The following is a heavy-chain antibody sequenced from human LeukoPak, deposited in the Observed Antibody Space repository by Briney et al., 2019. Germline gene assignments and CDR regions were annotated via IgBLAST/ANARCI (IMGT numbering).Heavy chain of an antibody. V-gene: IGHV3-7*01. CDR3: ARDQPRITNDF. D-gene: IGHD1-14*01. CDR2: IKEDGSEK. Sequence: GGFLRLSCAASGFTFSRNWMTWVRQAPGKGLQWVASIKEDGSEKYYVDSVKGRFTISRDNVKNSLFLQMNSLRIEDTAMYYCARDQPRITNDFWGQGTLVTVSS. J-gene: IGHJ4*02. CDR1: GFTFSRNW.